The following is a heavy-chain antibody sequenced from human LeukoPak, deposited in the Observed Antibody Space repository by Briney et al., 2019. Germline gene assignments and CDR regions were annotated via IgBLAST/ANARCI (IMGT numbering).Heavy chain of an antibody. D-gene: IGHD2-15*01. CDR1: GYSFTSYW. Sequence: GKSLKISCKGSGYSFTSYWIGWVRQMPGKGLEWMGIIYPGDSDTRYSPSFQGQVTISADKSISTAYLQWSSLKASDTAMYYCARYKAKGYCSGGSCYSAGYYYYGMDVWGQGTTVTVSS. CDR3: ARYKAKGYCSGGSCYSAGYYYYGMDV. V-gene: IGHV5-51*01. J-gene: IGHJ6*02. CDR2: IYPGDSDT.